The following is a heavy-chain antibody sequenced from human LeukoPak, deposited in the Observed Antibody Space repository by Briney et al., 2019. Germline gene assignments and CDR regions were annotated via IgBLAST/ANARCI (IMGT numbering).Heavy chain of an antibody. V-gene: IGHV4-34*01. CDR2: INHSGST. Sequence: PSETLSLTCAVYGRSFSGYYWSWIRQPPGKGLEWIGEINHSGSTNYNPSLKSRVTISVDTSKNQFSLKLSSVTAADTAVYYCARGFFDPWGQGTLVTVSS. J-gene: IGHJ5*02. CDR1: GRSFSGYY. CDR3: ARGFFDP.